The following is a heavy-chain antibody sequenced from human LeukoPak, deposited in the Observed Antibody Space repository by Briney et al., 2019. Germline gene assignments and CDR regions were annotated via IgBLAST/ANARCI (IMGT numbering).Heavy chain of an antibody. D-gene: IGHD3-22*01. CDR3: ARAQEKYYYDSSGYRFDP. Sequence: GGSLRLSCAASGFTFDDYGMSWVRQAPGKGLEWVSGINWNGGSTSYADSVKGRFTISRDNAKNSLYLQMNSLRAEDTALYYCARAQEKYYYDSSGYRFDPWGQGTLVTVSS. J-gene: IGHJ5*02. CDR2: INWNGGST. CDR1: GFTFDDYG. V-gene: IGHV3-20*04.